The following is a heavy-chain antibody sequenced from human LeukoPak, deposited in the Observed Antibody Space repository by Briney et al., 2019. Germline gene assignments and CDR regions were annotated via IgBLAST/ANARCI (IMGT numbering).Heavy chain of an antibody. CDR1: GYTFTSYY. J-gene: IGHJ3*02. V-gene: IGHV1-46*01. CDR3: ARIRDGYNDAYDI. CDR2: IKPGGDNT. Sequence: ASVKVSCKASGYTFTSYYIHWVRHAPGQRLEWMGLIKPGGDNTNYAQNFQGRVTMTSDTSARTVYMELSSLRSEDTAIYYCARIRDGYNDAYDIWGQGTVVTVPS. D-gene: IGHD5-24*01.